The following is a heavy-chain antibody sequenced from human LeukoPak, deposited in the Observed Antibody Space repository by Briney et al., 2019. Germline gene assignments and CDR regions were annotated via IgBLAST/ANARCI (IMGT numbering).Heavy chain of an antibody. CDR1: GFTFSSYS. Sequence: GGSLRLSCAASGFTFSSYSMNWVRQAPGKGLEWVSSISSSSSYIYYADSVKGRFTISRDNAKNSLYLQMNSLRAEDTAVYYCARLATTFHMDVWGKGTTVTVCS. CDR3: ARLATTFHMDV. D-gene: IGHD5-24*01. V-gene: IGHV3-21*01. J-gene: IGHJ6*03. CDR2: ISSSSSYI.